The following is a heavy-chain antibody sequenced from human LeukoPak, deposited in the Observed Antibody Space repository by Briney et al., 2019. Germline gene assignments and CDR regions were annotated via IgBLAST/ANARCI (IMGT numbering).Heavy chain of an antibody. J-gene: IGHJ4*02. V-gene: IGHV3-74*01. D-gene: IGHD3-22*01. CDR2: IKSDGSTT. CDR1: GFTFSTYW. Sequence: GGPLRLSCAASGFTFSTYWMQWVRQAPGKGLVWVSHIKSDGSTTRYADSVKGRFTISRDNAKNTLYLQMDSLRAEDTAVYYCTRVFYHDSSDYWGQGSLVTVSS. CDR3: TRVFYHDSSDY.